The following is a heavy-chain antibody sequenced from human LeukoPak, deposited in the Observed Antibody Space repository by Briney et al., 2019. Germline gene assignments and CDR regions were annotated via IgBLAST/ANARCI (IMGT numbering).Heavy chain of an antibody. V-gene: IGHV1-69*13. J-gene: IGHJ4*02. D-gene: IGHD3-3*01. Sequence: SVKVSCKASGYTFTGYYMHWVRQAPGQGLEWMGGIIPIFGTANYAQKFQGRVTITADESTSTAYMELSSLRSEDTAVYYCARSYDFWSGYYYWGQGTLVTVSS. CDR2: IIPIFGTA. CDR1: GYTFTGYY. CDR3: ARSYDFWSGYYY.